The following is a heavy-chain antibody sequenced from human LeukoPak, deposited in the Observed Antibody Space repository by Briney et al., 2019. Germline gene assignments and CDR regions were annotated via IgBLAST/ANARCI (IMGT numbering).Heavy chain of an antibody. D-gene: IGHD2-21*01. CDR3: ATGHSQVLPAWSLDYYSYTDV. J-gene: IGHJ6*03. CDR2: INWNGGST. CDR1: GLTFGDYG. Sequence: GGSLTLSCAASGLTFGDYGTRWVRQAPGKGLEGGSGINWNGGSTGYADSVKGRFTISRDNAKNPLYLQTNSLRAEDPASHSCATGHSQVLPAWSLDYYSYTDVWGKGTTVTASS. V-gene: IGHV3-20*04.